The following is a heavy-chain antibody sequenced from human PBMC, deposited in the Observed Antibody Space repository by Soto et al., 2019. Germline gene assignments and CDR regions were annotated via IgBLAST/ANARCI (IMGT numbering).Heavy chain of an antibody. Sequence: PSETLSLTCAVSGGSISSGGYSWSWIRQPPGKGLEWIGYIYHNGSTYYNPSLKSRVTISVDRSKNQFSLKLSSVTAADTAVYYCARSYYDILTGYYDYFDYWGQGTLVTVSS. J-gene: IGHJ4*02. D-gene: IGHD3-9*01. CDR3: ARSYYDILTGYYDYFDY. CDR2: IYHNGST. CDR1: GGSISSGGYS. V-gene: IGHV4-30-2*01.